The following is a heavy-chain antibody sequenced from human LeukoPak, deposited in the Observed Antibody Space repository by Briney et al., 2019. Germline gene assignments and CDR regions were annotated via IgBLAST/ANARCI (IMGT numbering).Heavy chain of an antibody. J-gene: IGHJ4*02. CDR2: IRSKAYGGTT. V-gene: IGHV3-49*04. D-gene: IGHD6-19*01. Sequence: TGGSLRLSCTASGFTFGDYAMSWVRQAPGKGLEWVSFIRSKAYGGTTEYAASVKGRFAISRDDSKSIAYLQMNSLKTEDTAVYYCTRDSVYSSGWHKEYWGQGTLVTVSS. CDR1: GFTFGDYA. CDR3: TRDSVYSSGWHKEY.